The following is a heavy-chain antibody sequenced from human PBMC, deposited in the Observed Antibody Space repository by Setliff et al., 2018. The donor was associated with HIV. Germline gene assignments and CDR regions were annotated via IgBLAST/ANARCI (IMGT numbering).Heavy chain of an antibody. Sequence: PGGSLRLSCAASGFTLSSYWMSWVRQAPGKGLEWVANIKYDGSEKYYVGSVKGRFTISRDNAKNSLYLQMNSLRAEDTAVYYCLVAVEEDVWGKGTTVTVSS. CDR3: LVAVEEDV. V-gene: IGHV3-7*01. J-gene: IGHJ6*04. CDR2: IKYDGSEK. CDR1: GFTLSSYW. D-gene: IGHD5-12*01.